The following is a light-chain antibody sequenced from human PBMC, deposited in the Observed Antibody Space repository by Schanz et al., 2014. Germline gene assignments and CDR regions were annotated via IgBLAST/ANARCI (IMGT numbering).Light chain of an antibody. J-gene: IGKJ1*01. V-gene: IGKV3-20*01. CDR1: QSVTSTY. Sequence: EIVLTQSPGTLSLSPGERATLSCRASQSVTSTYLAWYQQKPGQAPRLLIYAASFRATGISDRFIGSGSGTDFTLTISRLEPEDFAVYYCQQYNNWPQTFGQGTKVEIK. CDR3: QQYNNWPQT. CDR2: AAS.